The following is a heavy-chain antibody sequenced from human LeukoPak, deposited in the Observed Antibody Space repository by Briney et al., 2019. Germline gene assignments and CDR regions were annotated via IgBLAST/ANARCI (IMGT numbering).Heavy chain of an antibody. CDR1: GYTFTSYG. CDR2: ISAYNGNT. CDR3: ARGHPAYCGGDCLYYFDY. Sequence: GASVKVSCKASGYTFTSYGISWVRQAPGQGLEWMGWISAYNGNTNYAQKLQGRVTMTTDTSTSTAYMELRSLRSDDTAVYYCARGHPAYCGGDCLYYFDYWGQGTLVTVSS. J-gene: IGHJ4*02. V-gene: IGHV1-18*01. D-gene: IGHD2-21*02.